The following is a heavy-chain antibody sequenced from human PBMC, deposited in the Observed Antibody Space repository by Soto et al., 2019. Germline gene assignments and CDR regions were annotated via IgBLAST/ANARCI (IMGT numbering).Heavy chain of an antibody. Sequence: QVQLQESGPGLVKPSETLSLTCTVSGDSVSGGSYYWSWMRQHPGKALEWIGYFYYSGGTNYNPSLKSRFTISLDTSENQFSLKLSSVTAADTADYYCATQVWFGEADYWGQGTLVTVSS. J-gene: IGHJ4*02. CDR2: FYYSGGT. D-gene: IGHD3-10*01. CDR1: GDSVSGGSYY. CDR3: ATQVWFGEADY. V-gene: IGHV4-61*01.